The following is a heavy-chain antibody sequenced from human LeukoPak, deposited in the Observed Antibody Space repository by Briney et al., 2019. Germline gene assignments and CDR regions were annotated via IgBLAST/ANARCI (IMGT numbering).Heavy chain of an antibody. J-gene: IGHJ4*02. V-gene: IGHV3-23*01. CDR3: AKGLSSGHYYFDY. D-gene: IGHD3-22*01. CDR1: GFTFSTYA. CDR2: ISGGGDST. Sequence: GGSLRLSCAASGFTFSTYAMTWVRQAPGKGLEWVSAISGGGDSTYNADSVKGRFTISRDNSKNTLYLQMNSLRAEDTAVYYCAKGLSSGHYYFDYWGQGTLVTVSS.